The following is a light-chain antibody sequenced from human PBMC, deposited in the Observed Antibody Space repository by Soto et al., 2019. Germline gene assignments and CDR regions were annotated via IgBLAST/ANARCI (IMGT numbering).Light chain of an antibody. J-gene: IGKJ4*01. V-gene: IGKV1-9*01. CDR1: QGIRNH. CDR2: SAS. Sequence: DIPLTQSPSFLSASVGDRVTITCRASQGIRNHLAWYQQKPGKAPNLLISSASTLQSGVPSRFSGSGSGTEFTLTISCLQPEDFATYYCQQVNDYPLTLGGATKVEIK. CDR3: QQVNDYPLT.